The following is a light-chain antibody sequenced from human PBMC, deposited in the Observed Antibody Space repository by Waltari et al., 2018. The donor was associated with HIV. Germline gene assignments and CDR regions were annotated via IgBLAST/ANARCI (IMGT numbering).Light chain of an antibody. V-gene: IGKV4-1*01. Sequence: DIVMPQSPASLVLFLGEEAPYNCKSSQSVLHHSNNENYLVWYQQKPGQPSKLLIYWVSTRESGVPDRFSGSGSGRDYTLTNSSLQAEDVAVYYCQQYYSPPGWTFGQGTKVEIK. CDR3: QQYYSPPGWT. J-gene: IGKJ1*01. CDR1: QSVLHHSNNENY. CDR2: WVS.